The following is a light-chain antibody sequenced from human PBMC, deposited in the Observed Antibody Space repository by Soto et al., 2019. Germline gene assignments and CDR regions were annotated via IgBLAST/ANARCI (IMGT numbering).Light chain of an antibody. CDR2: DVS. J-gene: IGLJ2*01. Sequence: QSVLTQPASVSGSPGQSITISCTGTSSDVGGYNYVSWYQQHPGKGPKLMIYDVSDRPSGVSNRFSGSKSGNTASLTISGLRAEDEADYYCSSSTTSSPHVLFGGGTKLTVL. V-gene: IGLV2-14*03. CDR3: SSSTTSSPHVL. CDR1: SSDVGGYNY.